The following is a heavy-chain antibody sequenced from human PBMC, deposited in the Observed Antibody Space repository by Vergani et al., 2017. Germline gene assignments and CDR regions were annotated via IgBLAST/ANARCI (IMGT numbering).Heavy chain of an antibody. V-gene: IGHV1-18*01. CDR1: GYTFTSYG. D-gene: IGHD2-2*01. CDR2: ISAYNGNT. CDR3: ARASGYCSSTSCCGWYYFDY. J-gene: IGHJ4*02. Sequence: QVQLVQSGAEVKKPGASVKVSCKASGYTFTSYGISWVRQAPGQGLEWMGWISAYNGNTNYAQKLQGRVTMTTDTSTSTAYMELRSLRSDDTAVYYCARASGYCSSTSCCGWYYFDYWGQGTLVTVSS.